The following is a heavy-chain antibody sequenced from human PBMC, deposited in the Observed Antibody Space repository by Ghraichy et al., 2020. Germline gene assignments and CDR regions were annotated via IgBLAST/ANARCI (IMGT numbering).Heavy chain of an antibody. J-gene: IGHJ5*02. CDR1: GFTFSDYW. V-gene: IGHV3-74*01. CDR3: VRRYVWGCYRPFREVT. CDR2: INNDGSSR. Sequence: GGSLRLSCGASGFTFSDYWMQWVRQAPGKGPVWVSRINNDGSSRGYADSVKGRFTTFRDNAKNTLYLQMTSLRAEDTAVYYCVRRYVWGCYRPFREVTWRQATLVTVPS. D-gene: IGHD3-16*02.